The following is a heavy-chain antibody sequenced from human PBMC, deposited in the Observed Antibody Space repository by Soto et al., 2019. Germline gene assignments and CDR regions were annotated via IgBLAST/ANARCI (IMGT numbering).Heavy chain of an antibody. Sequence: SETLSLTCAVSGGSLSNSSWWSWVRQPPGKTLEWLGEIFYSGSTKYNPSLNSRVTISADQSKNDFSLRLSSVTAADTAVYYCVHHGGVPYYHDFWGQGMLVTVSS. V-gene: IGHV4-4*02. CDR1: GGSLSNSSW. J-gene: IGHJ4*02. D-gene: IGHD2-8*01. CDR3: VHHGGVPYYHDF. CDR2: IFYSGST.